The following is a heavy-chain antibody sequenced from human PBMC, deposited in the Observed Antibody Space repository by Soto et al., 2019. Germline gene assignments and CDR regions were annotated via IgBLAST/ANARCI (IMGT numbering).Heavy chain of an antibody. D-gene: IGHD3-3*01. CDR3: ARHAYDFWSGHPNPRYYYGMDV. Sequence: GESLKISCKGSGYSFTNYWIGWVRQMPGKGLEWMAIIHPGDSDTRYSPSFQGQVTISADKSISTAYLQWSSLKATDSAMYYCARHAYDFWSGHPNPRYYYGMDVWGQGTAVTVSS. J-gene: IGHJ6*02. CDR2: IHPGDSDT. V-gene: IGHV5-51*01. CDR1: GYSFTNYW.